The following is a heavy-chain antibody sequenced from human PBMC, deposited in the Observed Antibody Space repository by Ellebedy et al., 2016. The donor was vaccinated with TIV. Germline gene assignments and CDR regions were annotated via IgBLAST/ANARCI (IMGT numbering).Heavy chain of an antibody. V-gene: IGHV3-9*01. CDR3: VKDATGYCSGDDCYFYLAY. CDR2: ISWNSGTI. Sequence: SLKISCEASGFSFDDYAMHWVRQAPGKGLEWVSGISWNSGTIGYADSVKGRFTISRDNAKNSLYLHMNSLRPEDTAFYYCVKDATGYCSGDDCYFYLAYWGQGTLVSVSS. J-gene: IGHJ4*02. D-gene: IGHD2-15*01. CDR1: GFSFDDYA.